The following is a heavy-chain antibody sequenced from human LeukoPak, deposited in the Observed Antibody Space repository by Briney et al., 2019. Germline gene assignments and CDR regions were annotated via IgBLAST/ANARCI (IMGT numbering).Heavy chain of an antibody. Sequence: SETLSLTCTVSGGTMSSYYWSWIRQPPGKGLEWVGYISYSGSTNYNPSLKSRITISVDTSTNQFSLKLRSVTAADTAVYYCARSGVTALSWVDPWGQGPLVTVSS. V-gene: IGHV4-59*08. CDR2: ISYSGST. J-gene: IGHJ5*02. D-gene: IGHD2-21*02. CDR1: GGTMSSYY. CDR3: ARSGVTALSWVDP.